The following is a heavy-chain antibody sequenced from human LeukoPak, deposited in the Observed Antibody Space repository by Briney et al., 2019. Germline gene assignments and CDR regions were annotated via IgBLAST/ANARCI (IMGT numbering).Heavy chain of an antibody. CDR1: GGSISSGSYY. CDR2: IYTSGST. CDR3: HFKYCSSSTCFYYFDY. V-gene: IGHV4-61*02. J-gene: IGHJ4*02. Sequence: SQTLSLTCTVSGGSISSGSYYWSWIRQPAGKGLEWIGRIYTSGSTNYNPSLKSRVTISVDTSKNQFSLKLSSVTATDTAVYYCHFKYCSSSTCFYYFDYWGQGTLVTVSS. D-gene: IGHD2-2*01.